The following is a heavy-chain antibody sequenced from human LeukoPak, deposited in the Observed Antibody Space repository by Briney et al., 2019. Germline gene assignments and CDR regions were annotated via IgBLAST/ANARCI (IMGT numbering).Heavy chain of an antibody. D-gene: IGHD3-16*01. CDR3: ARSYPSSNFDY. CDR2: IYYSGST. CDR1: GASISSYY. Sequence: PSETLSLTCTVSGASISSYYWSWIRQPPGKGLEWVGYIYYSGSTNYNPPPKSRVTISVDTSKNQFSLKLSSVTAADTAVYYCARSYPSSNFDYWGQGTLVTVSS. V-gene: IGHV4-59*01. J-gene: IGHJ4*02.